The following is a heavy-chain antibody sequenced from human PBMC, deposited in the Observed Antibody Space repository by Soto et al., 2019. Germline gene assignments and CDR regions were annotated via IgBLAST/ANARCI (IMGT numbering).Heavy chain of an antibody. Sequence: GGSLRLSCAASGFTFSGYSMNWVRQAPGKGLEWVSYISSSSSTIYYADSVKGRFTISRDNAKNSLYLQMNSLRDEDTAVYYCARGYCSGGSCYIDYYYGMDVWGQGTTVTVSS. CDR2: ISSSSSTI. V-gene: IGHV3-48*02. J-gene: IGHJ6*02. D-gene: IGHD2-15*01. CDR1: GFTFSGYS. CDR3: ARGYCSGGSCYIDYYYGMDV.